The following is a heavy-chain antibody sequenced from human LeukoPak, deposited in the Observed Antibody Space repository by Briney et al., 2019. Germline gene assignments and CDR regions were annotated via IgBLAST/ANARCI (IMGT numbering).Heavy chain of an antibody. CDR2: INHSGST. V-gene: IGHV4-34*01. J-gene: IGHJ6*03. CDR3: ARGWSGWIPLFRGYYYYMDG. Sequence: SETLSLTCAVYGGSFSGYYWSWIRQPPGKGLEWIGEINHSGSTNYNASLKSRGTISVDTSKNQFSLKLSSVTAADTAVYYCARGWSGWIPLFRGYYYYMDGWGKGTTVTVSS. CDR1: GGSFSGYY. D-gene: IGHD3-3*01.